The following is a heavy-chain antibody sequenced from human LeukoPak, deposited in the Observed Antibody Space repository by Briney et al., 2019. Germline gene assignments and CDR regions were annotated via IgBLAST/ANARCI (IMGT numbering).Heavy chain of an antibody. CDR3: ARGFRGPDY. Sequence: GGSLRLSCAASGFTFSSHWMHWVRQAPGKGLVWVSRINNGGSDTKYADSVKGRFTVSRDNAKNTLYVQMNSLRAEDTAVYYCARGFRGPDYWGQGTLVTASS. J-gene: IGHJ4*02. D-gene: IGHD3-16*01. CDR1: GFTFSSHW. CDR2: INNGGSDT. V-gene: IGHV3-74*01.